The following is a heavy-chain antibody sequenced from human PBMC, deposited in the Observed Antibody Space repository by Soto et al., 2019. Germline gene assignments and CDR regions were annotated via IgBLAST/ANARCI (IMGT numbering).Heavy chain of an antibody. Sequence: EVQLVESGGGLVQPGGSLRLSCADSGFTFSSYWMHWVRQAPGKGLVWVSRINSDGSSIKYADSVKGRFTISRDNAKNTLYLQMNSLRAEDTAVYFCARVAGDLREYDYWGQGTLVTVSS. J-gene: IGHJ4*02. V-gene: IGHV3-74*03. CDR2: INSDGSSI. CDR1: GFTFSSYW. CDR3: ARVAGDLREYDY. D-gene: IGHD4-17*01.